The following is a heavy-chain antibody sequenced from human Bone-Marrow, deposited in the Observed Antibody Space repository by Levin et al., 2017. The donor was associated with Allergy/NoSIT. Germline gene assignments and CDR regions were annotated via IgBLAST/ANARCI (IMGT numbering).Heavy chain of an antibody. D-gene: IGHD6-6*01. CDR3: ARELVGTGYFDY. J-gene: IGHJ4*02. V-gene: IGHV1-46*01. CDR1: GYTFTTYF. Sequence: PVASVKVSCKASGYTFTTYFLHWVRQAPGQGPEWMGRIDPGGGGTHYPQKLQGRVTVTRDTSTSTVYMELSSLTSEDTAVYYCARELVGTGYFDYWGQGTLVTVSS. CDR2: IDPGGGGT.